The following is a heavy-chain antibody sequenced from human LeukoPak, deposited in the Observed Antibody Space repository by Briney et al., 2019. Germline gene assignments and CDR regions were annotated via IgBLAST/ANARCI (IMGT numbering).Heavy chain of an antibody. CDR1: GGSISSSSYY. Sequence: SETLSLTCTVSGGSISSSSYYWGWIRQPPGKGLEWIGEINHSGSTNYNPSLKSRVTISVDTSKNQFSLKLSSVTAADTAVYYCARVLCSSTSCFDAFDIWGQGTMVTVSS. J-gene: IGHJ3*02. CDR2: INHSGST. D-gene: IGHD2-2*01. CDR3: ARVLCSSTSCFDAFDI. V-gene: IGHV4-39*07.